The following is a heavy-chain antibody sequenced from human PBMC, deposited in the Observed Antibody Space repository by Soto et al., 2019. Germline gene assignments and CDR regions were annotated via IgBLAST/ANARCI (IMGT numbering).Heavy chain of an antibody. V-gene: IGHV1-2*02. J-gene: IGHJ4*02. D-gene: IGHD1-1*01. Sequence: QVQLVQSGAEVKKPGASVKVSCKPSGYAFTDYFIQWVRQAPGQGLEWVAWINPNAGGTNYAQKFQGRVAVTTDTSISTAYMELSRLTSDDTAVYYCARDPWDDGGATLDYWGQGTLVTVSS. CDR2: INPNAGGT. CDR1: GYAFTDYF. CDR3: ARDPWDDGGATLDY.